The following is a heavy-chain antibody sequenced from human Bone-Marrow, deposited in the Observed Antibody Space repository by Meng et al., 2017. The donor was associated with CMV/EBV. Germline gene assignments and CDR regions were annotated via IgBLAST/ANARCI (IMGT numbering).Heavy chain of an antibody. CDR1: GFTFNDYG. J-gene: IGHJ5*02. D-gene: IGHD3-22*01. CDR2: VNWNGGST. V-gene: IGHV3-20*04. Sequence: GGSLRLSCADSGFTFNDYGMSWVRQAPGKGLEWVSGVNWNGGSTAYAGSVKGRFTISRDNAKNSLYLQMDSLRAEDTALYYCARGYFENRRGIDLWGEGTPVTVSS. CDR3: ARGYFENRRGIDL.